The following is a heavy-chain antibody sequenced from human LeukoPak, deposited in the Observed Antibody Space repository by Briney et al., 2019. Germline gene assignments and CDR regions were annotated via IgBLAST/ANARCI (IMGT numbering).Heavy chain of an antibody. J-gene: IGHJ4*02. CDR1: GYSFTNYW. CDR3: TRRMTRGVITSPFDS. CDR2: VYPGDSDT. V-gene: IGHV5-51*01. Sequence: GASLKISCKGSGYSFTNYWIGWVCQRPGKGLGLMGLVYPGDSDTTYSPSFQGQVTISADKSITTAYLQWSSLKASDTAVYYCTRRMTRGVITSPFDSWGQGTLVSVSS. D-gene: IGHD3-10*01.